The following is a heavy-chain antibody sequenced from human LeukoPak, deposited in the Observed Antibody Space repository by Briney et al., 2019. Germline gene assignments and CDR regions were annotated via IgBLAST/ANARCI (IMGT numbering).Heavy chain of an antibody. Sequence: KPSETLSLTCTVSGGSISGYYWSWIRQPPGKGLEWIGYIHYSGSTNYNPSLKSRVTISVDTSKNQFSLKLSSVTAADTAVYYRAFGPSYGRFDYWGQGTLVTVSS. V-gene: IGHV4-59*01. CDR3: AFGPSYGRFDY. CDR1: GGSISGYY. J-gene: IGHJ4*02. D-gene: IGHD5-18*01. CDR2: IHYSGST.